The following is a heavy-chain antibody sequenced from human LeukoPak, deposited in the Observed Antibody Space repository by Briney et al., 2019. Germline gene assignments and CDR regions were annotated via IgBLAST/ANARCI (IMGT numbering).Heavy chain of an antibody. CDR2: VNEDESEK. J-gene: IGHJ6*03. CDR3: ARDGYYDFWSGGKYYYYYMDV. V-gene: IGHV3-7*01. Sequence: GGSLRLSCVASGFTFNNYWMTWVRQAPGKGLECVASVNEDESEKYYVDSVKGRFTISRDNAKNSLYLQMNSLRAEDTAVYYCARDGYYDFWSGGKYYYYYMDVWGKGTTVTVSS. D-gene: IGHD3-3*01. CDR1: GFTFNNYW.